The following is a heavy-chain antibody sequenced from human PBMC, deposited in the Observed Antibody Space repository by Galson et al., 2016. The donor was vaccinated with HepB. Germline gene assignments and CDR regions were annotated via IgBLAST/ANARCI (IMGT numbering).Heavy chain of an antibody. Sequence: SLRLSCAASGFTFSRFAMSWVRQVSGKELEWVSAISHTGGSAYYADSVRGRITISRDNSKNTLYLHMNSLRAEDTALYYCAKDAGEQWLPSSWGQGTLVTVSS. J-gene: IGHJ5*02. CDR2: ISHTGGSA. D-gene: IGHD6-19*01. CDR3: AKDAGEQWLPSS. CDR1: GFTFSRFA. V-gene: IGHV3-23*01.